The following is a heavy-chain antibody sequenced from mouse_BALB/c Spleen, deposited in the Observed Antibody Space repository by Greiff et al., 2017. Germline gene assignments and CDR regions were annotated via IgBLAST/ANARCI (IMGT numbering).Heavy chain of an antibody. CDR2: ISSGSSTI. D-gene: IGHD4-1*01. Sequence: EVHLVESGGGLVQPGGSRKLSCAASGFTFSSFGMHWVRQAPEKGLEWVAYISSGSSTIYYADTVKGRFTISRDNPKNTLFLQMTSLRSEDTAMYYCARRGGTYAMDYWGQGTSVTVSS. V-gene: IGHV5-17*02. CDR1: GFTFSSFG. J-gene: IGHJ4*01. CDR3: ARRGGTYAMDY.